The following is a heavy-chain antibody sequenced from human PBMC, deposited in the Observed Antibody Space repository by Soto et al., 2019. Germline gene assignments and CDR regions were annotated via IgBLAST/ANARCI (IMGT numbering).Heavy chain of an antibody. D-gene: IGHD2-15*01. CDR2: IKSRTDGGTT. Sequence: GGSLRLSCTASGFTFSNAWISWVRQAPGKGLEWVGRIKSRTDGGTTDYAAPVKGRFTISRGDSQSTVCLQMSSLKTEDTALYYCTTAPHLFVVVVADTFNWFDPWGQGTLVTVSS. CDR1: GFTFSNAW. J-gene: IGHJ5*01. V-gene: IGHV3-15*01. CDR3: TTAPHLFVVVVADTFNWFDP.